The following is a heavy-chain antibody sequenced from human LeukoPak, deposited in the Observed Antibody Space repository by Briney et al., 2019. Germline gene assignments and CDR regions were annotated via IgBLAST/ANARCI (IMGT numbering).Heavy chain of an antibody. D-gene: IGHD2-2*01. CDR2: ISSSGSTI. CDR1: GFTFSDYY. V-gene: IGHV3-11*01. J-gene: IGHJ4*02. CDR3: ARATPYCSSTSCPYYFDY. Sequence: PGGSLRLSCAASGFTFSDYYMSWIRQAPGKGLEWVSYISSSGSTIYYADSVKGRLTISRDNAKNSLYLQMNSLRAEDTAVYYCARATPYCSSTSCPYYFDYWGQGTLVTVSS.